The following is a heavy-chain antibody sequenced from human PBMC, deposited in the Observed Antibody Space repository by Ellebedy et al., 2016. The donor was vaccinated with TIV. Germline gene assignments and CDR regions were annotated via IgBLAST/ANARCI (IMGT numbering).Heavy chain of an antibody. J-gene: IGHJ4*02. CDR3: ARAYSYDSSAYYPDY. CDR1: GYTFTDYY. D-gene: IGHD3-22*01. CDR2: INPNSGGT. Sequence: ASVKVSCKASGYTFTDYYMHWVRQAPGQGLEWMGWINPNSGGTNYAQKFQGRVTMTRDTSISTAYMELGGLRSDDTAVYYCARAYSYDSSAYYPDYWGQGTLVTVSS. V-gene: IGHV1-2*02.